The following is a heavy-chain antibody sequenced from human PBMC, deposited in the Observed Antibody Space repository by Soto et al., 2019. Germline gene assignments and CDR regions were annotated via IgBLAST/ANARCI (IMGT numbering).Heavy chain of an antibody. CDR2: ISSSSSSYI. Sequence: PGGSLRLSCAASGFTFSSYSMNWVRQAPGKGLEWVSSISSSSSSYIYYADSVKGRFTISRDNAKNSLYLQMNSLRAEDTAVYYCARVGIRAAAGTFDYWGQGTLVTVSS. V-gene: IGHV3-21*01. J-gene: IGHJ4*02. CDR1: GFTFSSYS. CDR3: ARVGIRAAAGTFDY. D-gene: IGHD6-13*01.